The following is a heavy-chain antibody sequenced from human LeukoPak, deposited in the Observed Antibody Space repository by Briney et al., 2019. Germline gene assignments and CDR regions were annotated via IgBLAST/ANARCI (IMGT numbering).Heavy chain of an antibody. J-gene: IGHJ4*02. V-gene: IGHV4-39*01. Sequence: SETLSLTCTVSGGSLSSNSYYWGWIRQPPGKGLEWIGSIYYSGSTFYNPPLKSRVTISVDTSKNQFSLKLSSVTAADTAVYYCARLSLAVAGDDFDYWGQGTLVTVSS. D-gene: IGHD6-19*01. CDR1: GGSLSSNSYY. CDR3: ARLSLAVAGDDFDY. CDR2: IYYSGST.